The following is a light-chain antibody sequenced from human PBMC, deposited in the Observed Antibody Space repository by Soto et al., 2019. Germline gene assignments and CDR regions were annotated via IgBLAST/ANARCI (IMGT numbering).Light chain of an antibody. CDR2: GNS. CDR3: QSYDSSLSGSRV. V-gene: IGLV1-40*01. CDR1: SSNIGAGYD. J-gene: IGLJ2*01. Sequence: QSVLTQPPSVSGAPGPRVTISCTGSSSNIGAGYDVHWYQQLPGTAPKLLIYGNSNRPSGVPDRFSGSKSGTSASLAITGRQAEDEADYYCQSYDSSLSGSRVFGGGTKVTVL.